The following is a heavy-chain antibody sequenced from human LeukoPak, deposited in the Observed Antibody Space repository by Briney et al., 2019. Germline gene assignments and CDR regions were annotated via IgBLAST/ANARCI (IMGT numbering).Heavy chain of an antibody. CDR3: ARHRYSSGWPRSHWFDP. Sequence: SETLSLTCTVSGGSISSYYWSWIRQPPGKGLEWIGYIYYSGSTNYNPSLTSRVTISVDTSKNQFSLKLSSVTAADTAVYYCARHRYSSGWPRSHWFDPWGQGTLVTVSS. CDR2: IYYSGST. CDR1: GGSISSYY. V-gene: IGHV4-59*08. J-gene: IGHJ5*02. D-gene: IGHD6-19*01.